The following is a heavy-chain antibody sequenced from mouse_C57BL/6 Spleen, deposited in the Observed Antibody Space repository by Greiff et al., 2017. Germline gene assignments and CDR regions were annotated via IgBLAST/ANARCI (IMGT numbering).Heavy chain of an antibody. CDR2: IYPGDGDT. CDR3: ASHYGNSAWFAY. J-gene: IGHJ3*01. CDR1: GYAFSSSW. Sequence: QVQLKESGPELVKPGASVKISCKASGYAFSSSWMNWVKQRPGKGIEWIGRIYPGDGDTNYNGKFKGKATLTADKSSSTAYMQLSSLTSEDSAVYFCASHYGNSAWFAYWGQGTLVTVSA. D-gene: IGHD2-1*01. V-gene: IGHV1-82*01.